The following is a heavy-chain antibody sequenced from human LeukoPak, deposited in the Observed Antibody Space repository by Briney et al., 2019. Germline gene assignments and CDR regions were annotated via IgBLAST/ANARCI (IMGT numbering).Heavy chain of an antibody. D-gene: IGHD3-22*01. V-gene: IGHV3-30*18. Sequence: GGSLRLSCAASGFTFSNYGIHWVRQAPGKGLEWVAVISYDGSNKYYAGSVKGRFTISRDNSKNTLYLQMNSLRAEDTAVYYCAKGYGFDSSGSEHYFENWGQGILVTVSS. J-gene: IGHJ4*02. CDR2: ISYDGSNK. CDR3: AKGYGFDSSGSEHYFEN. CDR1: GFTFSNYG.